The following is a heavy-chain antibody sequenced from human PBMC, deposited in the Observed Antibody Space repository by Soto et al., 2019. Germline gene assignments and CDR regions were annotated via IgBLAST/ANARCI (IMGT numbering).Heavy chain of an antibody. CDR2: INSDGSST. V-gene: IGHV3-74*01. J-gene: IGHJ4*02. D-gene: IGHD6-13*01. CDR1: GFTFSSYW. CDR3: ARVPAAGTAPFWFDY. Sequence: GGSLRLSCAASGFTFSSYWMHWVRQAPGKGLVWVSRINSDGSSTSYADSVKGRFTISRDNAKNTLYLQMNSLRAEDTAVYYCARVPAAGTAPFWFDYWGQGTLVTVSS.